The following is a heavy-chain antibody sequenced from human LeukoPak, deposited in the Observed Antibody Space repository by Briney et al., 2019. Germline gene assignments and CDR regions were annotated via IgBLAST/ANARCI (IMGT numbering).Heavy chain of an antibody. D-gene: IGHD3-16*02. CDR1: GGSISSGDYY. CDR3: ARVMITFGGVIAMRFDY. V-gene: IGHV4-30-4*01. CDR2: IYYSGST. Sequence: SETLSLTCTVSGGSISSGDYYWSWIRQPPGKGLEWIGYIYYSGSTYYNPSLKSRVTISVDTSKNQFSLKLSSVTAADTAVYYCARVMITFGGVIAMRFDYRGQGTLVTVSS. J-gene: IGHJ4*02.